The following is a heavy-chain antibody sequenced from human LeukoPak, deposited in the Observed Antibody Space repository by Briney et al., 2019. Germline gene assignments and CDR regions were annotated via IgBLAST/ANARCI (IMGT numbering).Heavy chain of an antibody. CDR3: ARSGGYSYGWFY. CDR1: YA. J-gene: IGHJ4*02. D-gene: IGHD5-18*01. V-gene: IGHV3-23*01. CDR2: ISGSGGST. Sequence: YAMSWVRQAPGKGLEWVSAISGSGGSTYYADSVKGRFTISRDNSKNTLYLQMNSLRAEDTAVYYCARSGGYSYGWFYWGQGTLVTVSS.